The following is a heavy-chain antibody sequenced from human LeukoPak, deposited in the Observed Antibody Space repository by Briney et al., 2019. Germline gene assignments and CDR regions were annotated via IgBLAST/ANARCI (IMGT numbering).Heavy chain of an antibody. CDR2: ISSSSYI. J-gene: IGHJ4*02. V-gene: IGHV3-21*01. CDR3: ARGTVTTNLDY. CDR1: GFTFSSYS. Sequence: GGSLRLSCAASGFTFSSYSMNWVRQAPGKGLEWVSSISSSSYIYYADSVKGRFTISRDNAKNSLYLQMDSLRAEDTAVYYCARGTVTTNLDYWGRGTLVTVSS. D-gene: IGHD4-17*01.